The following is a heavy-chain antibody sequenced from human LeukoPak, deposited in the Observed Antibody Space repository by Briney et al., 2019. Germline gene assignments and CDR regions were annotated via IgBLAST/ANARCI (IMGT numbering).Heavy chain of an antibody. Sequence: PSETLSLTCAVYGGSFSGYHWSWIRQPPGKGLEWIGEINHSGSTNYNPSLKSRVTISVDTSKNQFSLKLSSVTAADTAVYYCARGRRYYYDSSGYWGAFDIWGQGTMVTVSS. CDR1: GGSFSGYH. D-gene: IGHD3-22*01. CDR2: INHSGST. CDR3: ARGRRYYYDSSGYWGAFDI. J-gene: IGHJ3*02. V-gene: IGHV4-34*01.